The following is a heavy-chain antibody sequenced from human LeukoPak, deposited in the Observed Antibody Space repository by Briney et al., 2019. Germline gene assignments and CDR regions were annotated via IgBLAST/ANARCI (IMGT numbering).Heavy chain of an antibody. J-gene: IGHJ4*02. CDR3: TKEQWLAPSSLY. CDR2: IKRKTDGGTT. Sequence: GGSLRLSCAASGFTFSHDWMSWVRQAPGKGLEGVGRIKRKTDGGTTDYAAPVKGRFTISRDDSKNTLYLQMNSLKTEDTAVYYCTKEQWLAPSSLYWGQGTLVTVSS. V-gene: IGHV3-15*01. D-gene: IGHD6-19*01. CDR1: GFTFSHDW.